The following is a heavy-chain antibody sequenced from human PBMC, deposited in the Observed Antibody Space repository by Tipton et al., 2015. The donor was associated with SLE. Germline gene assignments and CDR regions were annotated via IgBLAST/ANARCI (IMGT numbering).Heavy chain of an antibody. CDR2: INHSGST. CDR1: GGSFSGYY. CDR3: ARDGPTWGYYYCMGV. Sequence: GMVKPSETLSLTCAVYGGSFSGYYWSWIRQPPGKGLEWIGEINHSGSTNYNPSLKSRVTISVDTSKNQFSLNLSSVTAADTAVYYCARDGPTWGYYYCMGVWGKGTTVTVSS. J-gene: IGHJ6*03. V-gene: IGHV4-34*01. D-gene: IGHD7-27*01.